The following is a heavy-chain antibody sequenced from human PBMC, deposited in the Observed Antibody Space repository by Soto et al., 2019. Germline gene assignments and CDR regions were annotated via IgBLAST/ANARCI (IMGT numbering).Heavy chain of an antibody. V-gene: IGHV1-69*13. CDR2: IIPIFGTA. Sequence: SVKASCKSSGGTFSSYAISCVRQAPGQGLEWMGGIIPIFGTANYAQKFQGRVTITADESTSTAYMELSSLGSEDTAVYYCARDRAAADYDILTGWGQGTLVTVSS. CDR1: GGTFSSYA. D-gene: IGHD3-9*01. J-gene: IGHJ4*02. CDR3: ARDRAAADYDILTG.